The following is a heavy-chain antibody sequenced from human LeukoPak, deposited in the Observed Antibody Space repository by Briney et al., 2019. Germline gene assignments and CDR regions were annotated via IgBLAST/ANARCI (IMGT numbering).Heavy chain of an antibody. CDR1: GFTVSNNY. CDR3: ARGGCSSTSCYLFDS. D-gene: IGHD2-2*01. J-gene: IGHJ4*02. Sequence: PGGSLRLSCAVSGFTVSNNYMSWVRQAPGKGLEWVSSISSTSSYIFYADSVKGRFTISRDNAKNSLFLQMNSLRAEDTAVYYCARGGCSSTSCYLFDSWGQGTLVTVSS. CDR2: ISSTSSYI. V-gene: IGHV3-21*01.